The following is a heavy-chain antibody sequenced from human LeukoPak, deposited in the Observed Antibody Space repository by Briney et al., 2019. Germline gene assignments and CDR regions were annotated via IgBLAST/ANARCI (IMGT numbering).Heavy chain of an antibody. V-gene: IGHV3-30*18. J-gene: IGHJ4*02. D-gene: IGHD6-19*01. CDR3: AKDRYSSGWYSDFDY. CDR1: GXTFSNYA. CDR2: ISDDGCNK. Sequence: GGSLRLSCAASGXTFSNYAMHWVRQAPGKGLECVAVISDDGCNKYYGDSVKGRFTISRDNSKNTVYLQMNSLRAEDTAVYYCAKDRYSSGWYSDFDYWGQGTLVTVSS.